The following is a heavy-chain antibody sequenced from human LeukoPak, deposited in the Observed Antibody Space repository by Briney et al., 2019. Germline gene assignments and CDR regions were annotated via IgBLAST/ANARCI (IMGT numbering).Heavy chain of an antibody. CDR3: ARRWSGYYMDV. Sequence: SXXVSCKASGYTFTSYGINWVRQAPGQGLEWMGWISGYSGNTNYAQKVQGRVTMTTDTSTSTAYMELRSLGSDDTAVYYCARRWSGYYMDVWGKGTTVTVSS. CDR2: ISGYSGNT. CDR1: GYTFTSYG. J-gene: IGHJ6*03. V-gene: IGHV1-18*01.